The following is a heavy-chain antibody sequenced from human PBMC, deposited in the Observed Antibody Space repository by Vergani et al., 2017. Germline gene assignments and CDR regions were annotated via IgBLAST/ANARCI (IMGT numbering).Heavy chain of an antibody. CDR2: ISSSSSYI. CDR1: GFTFSSYS. J-gene: IGHJ6*02. CDR3: ARSGNWNYGMDV. Sequence: EVQLVESGGGLVKPGGSLRLSCAASGFTFSSYSMNWVRQAPGKGLEWVSSISSSSSYIYYADSVKGRFTISRDNAKNSLYLQMNSLRAEDTAVYYCARSGNWNYGMDVWGQGTTVTVFS. D-gene: IGHD1-20*01. V-gene: IGHV3-21*01.